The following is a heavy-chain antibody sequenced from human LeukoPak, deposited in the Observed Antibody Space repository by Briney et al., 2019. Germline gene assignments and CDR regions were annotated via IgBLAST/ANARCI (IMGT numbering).Heavy chain of an antibody. D-gene: IGHD2-21*02. CDR1: GFTFSTYG. CDR3: AKARHCGGDCYSLMDY. J-gene: IGHJ4*02. Sequence: GGSLRLSCAASGFTFSTYGMHWVRQAPGKGLEWVAVISYDGSTKYYADSVKGRFTISRDNSKNTLFLQMSSLRADDTAVYYCAKARHCGGDCYSLMDYWGQGILVTVSS. V-gene: IGHV3-30*18. CDR2: ISYDGSTK.